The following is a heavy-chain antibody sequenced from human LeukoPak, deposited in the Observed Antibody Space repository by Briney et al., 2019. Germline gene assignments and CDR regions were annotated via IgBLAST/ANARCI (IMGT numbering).Heavy chain of an antibody. V-gene: IGHV1-8*02. CDR1: GYTFTGYF. CDR3: ARDLSGYSYGSD. CDR2: MNPNSGNT. J-gene: IGHJ4*02. D-gene: IGHD5-18*01. Sequence: ASVKVSCKASGYTFTGYFLDWVRQAPGQGLEWMGWMNPNSGNTGYAQKFQGRVTMTRNTSISTAYMELSSLRSEDTAVYYCARDLSGYSYGSDWGQGTLVTVSS.